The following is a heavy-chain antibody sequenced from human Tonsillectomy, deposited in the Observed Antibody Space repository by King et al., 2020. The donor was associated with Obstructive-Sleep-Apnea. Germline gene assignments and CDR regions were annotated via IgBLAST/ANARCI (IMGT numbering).Heavy chain of an antibody. CDR2: IYYSGRT. CDR1: GGSISSYY. Sequence: VQLQESGPGLVKPSETLSLTCTVSGGSISSYYWSWIRQPPGKGLEWIGYIYYSGRTNYNPSLTSRVTISVDTSKNQFSLKLSSVTAADTAVYYCVRENTSYFDYWGQGTLVTVSS. J-gene: IGHJ4*02. CDR3: VRENTSYFDY. D-gene: IGHD2-2*02. V-gene: IGHV4-59*01.